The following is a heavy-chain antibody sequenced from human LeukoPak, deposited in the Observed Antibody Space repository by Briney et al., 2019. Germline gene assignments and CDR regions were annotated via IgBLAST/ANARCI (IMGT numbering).Heavy chain of an antibody. V-gene: IGHV3-21*01. CDR3: ARSAVAGHIDY. J-gene: IGHJ4*02. Sequence: GGSLRLFCAASGFPFCSYRIHWVRQATGKGLVWVSSISSSSSYIYYADSVKGRFTISRDNAKNSLYLQMNSLRAEDTAVYYCARSAVAGHIDYWGQGTLVTVPS. CDR2: ISSSSSYI. D-gene: IGHD6-19*01. CDR1: GFPFCSYR.